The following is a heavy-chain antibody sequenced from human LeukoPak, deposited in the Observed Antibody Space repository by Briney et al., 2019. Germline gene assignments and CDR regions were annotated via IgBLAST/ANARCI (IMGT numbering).Heavy chain of an antibody. J-gene: IGHJ5*02. CDR3: GKDGGQYSSGPEFDP. CDR2: ISSGGERT. Sequence: GGSLRLSCAASGIVFSNTAMNWARQSPGRGLEWVSAISSGGERTFYADSVKGRFTISRDNSKNMVYLQMNSLRADDTAIYYCGKDGGQYSSGPEFDPRGQGALVTVSS. V-gene: IGHV3-23*01. D-gene: IGHD6-19*01. CDR1: GIVFSNTA.